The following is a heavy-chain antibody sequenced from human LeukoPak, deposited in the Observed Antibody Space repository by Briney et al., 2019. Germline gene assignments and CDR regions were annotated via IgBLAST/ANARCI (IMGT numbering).Heavy chain of an antibody. J-gene: IGHJ3*02. CDR2: IYYSGST. V-gene: IGHV4-39*01. CDR1: VGSLISSRYY. Sequence: PSETLSLTCTVSVGSLISSRYYWGWIRQPPGKGLEWLGSIYYSGSTYYNTPLKSRVPITVDKSKNQFSLKLKPVTAEDTTVYYCARSHIVAVTGFAFDIWGQGTLVTVSS. D-gene: IGHD2-21*02. CDR3: ARSHIVAVTGFAFDI.